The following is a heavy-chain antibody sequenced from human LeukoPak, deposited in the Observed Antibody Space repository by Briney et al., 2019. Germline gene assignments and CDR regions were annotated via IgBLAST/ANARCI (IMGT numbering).Heavy chain of an antibody. CDR1: GFTFSSYG. V-gene: IGHV3-23*01. Sequence: GGTLRLSCAASGFTFSSYGMSWVRQAPGKGLEWVSAISGSGGSTYYADSVKGRFTISRDNSKNTLYLQMNSLRAEDTAVYYCAKAQVGRAYYMDVWGKGTTVTISS. D-gene: IGHD2-2*01. CDR2: ISGSGGST. CDR3: AKAQVGRAYYMDV. J-gene: IGHJ6*03.